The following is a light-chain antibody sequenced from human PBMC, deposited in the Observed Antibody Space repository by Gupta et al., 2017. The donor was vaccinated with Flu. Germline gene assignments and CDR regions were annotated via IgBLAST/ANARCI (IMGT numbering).Light chain of an antibody. CDR3: QQRSGWPPT. Sequence: PSSLSASVGDRFFIAGRGIRGNCDAVVQTWAKPITSTQILSTGASKLASGTPARFSGSGSATDFTLTISTLEPEDFAVYYCQQRSGWPPTFGGGSKVEIK. CDR1: RGNCDA. CDR2: GAS. J-gene: IGKJ4*02. V-gene: IGKV1-13*02.